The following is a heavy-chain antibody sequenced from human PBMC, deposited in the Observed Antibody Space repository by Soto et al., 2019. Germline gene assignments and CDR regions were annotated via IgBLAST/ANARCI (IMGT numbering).Heavy chain of an antibody. CDR2: ISGSGGGT. D-gene: IGHD3-10*01. V-gene: IGHV3-23*01. CDR1: GFIFCSYA. CDR3: AKAQRGPGSYSNHWLDP. Sequence: GGSLRLSCAASGFIFCSYAMTWVRQGPGKGLEWVSTISGSGGGTYYADSVKGRRTISRDNSKNTLYLQMNSLRAEDTAVYYCAKAQRGPGSYSNHWLDPWGQGTLVTVSS. J-gene: IGHJ5*02.